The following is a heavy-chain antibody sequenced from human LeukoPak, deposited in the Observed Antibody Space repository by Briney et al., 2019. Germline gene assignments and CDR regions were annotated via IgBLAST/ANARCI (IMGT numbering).Heavy chain of an antibody. J-gene: IGHJ4*02. D-gene: IGHD2-15*01. CDR2: ISGNGGDT. CDR1: GFTFSSYG. Sequence: GGSLRLSCAASGFTFSSYGMSWVRQAPGKGLEWVSAISGNGGDTFYADSVKGRFTNSRDNSKNTLYLQMNSLRAEDTAVYYCAKVPRFYCSSGSCYTFDYWGQGTLVTVSS. CDR3: AKVPRFYCSSGSCYTFDY. V-gene: IGHV3-23*01.